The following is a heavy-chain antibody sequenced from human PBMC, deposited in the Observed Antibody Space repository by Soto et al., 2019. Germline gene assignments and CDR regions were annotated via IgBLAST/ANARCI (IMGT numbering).Heavy chain of an antibody. Sequence: GGSLRLSCAASGFTFSSYAMSWVRQAPGKGLEWVSAISGSGGSTYYADSVKGRFTISRDNSKNTLYLQMNSLRAEDTAGYYCAKDLSPRVAARRFDPWGQGTLVTVSS. D-gene: IGHD6-6*01. CDR2: ISGSGGST. V-gene: IGHV3-23*01. CDR1: GFTFSSYA. CDR3: AKDLSPRVAARRFDP. J-gene: IGHJ5*02.